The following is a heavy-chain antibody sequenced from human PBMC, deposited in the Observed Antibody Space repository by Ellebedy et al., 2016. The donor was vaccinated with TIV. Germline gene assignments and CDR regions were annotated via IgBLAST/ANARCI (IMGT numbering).Heavy chain of an antibody. Sequence: SETLSLTXAVSGGSISSSNWWSWVRQPPGMGLEWIGEIYHSGSTHYNPSLKSRVTISVDKSKNQFSLKLSSVTAADTAVYYCARAWGFKLNYFYYGMDVWGQGATVTVSS. D-gene: IGHD1-7*01. V-gene: IGHV4-4*02. CDR2: IYHSGST. J-gene: IGHJ6*02. CDR1: GGSISSSNW. CDR3: ARAWGFKLNYFYYGMDV.